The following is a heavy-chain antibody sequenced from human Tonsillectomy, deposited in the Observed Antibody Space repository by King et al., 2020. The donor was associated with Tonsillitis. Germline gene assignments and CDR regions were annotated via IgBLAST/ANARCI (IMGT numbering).Heavy chain of an antibody. CDR1: GGSFSTYA. Sequence: QLVQSGAEVKKPGSSVKVSCKASGGSFSTYAIHWGRQAPVHGLEWRGRITPTLGLVNYAQKFQGRGTVTADKSTSTAYVELSSLRSEDTAVYFCARDRSVEVPAAMRDWGQGTLVTVSS. D-gene: IGHD2-2*01. J-gene: IGHJ4*02. CDR2: ITPTLGLV. V-gene: IGHV1-69*04. CDR3: ARDRSVEVPAAMRD.